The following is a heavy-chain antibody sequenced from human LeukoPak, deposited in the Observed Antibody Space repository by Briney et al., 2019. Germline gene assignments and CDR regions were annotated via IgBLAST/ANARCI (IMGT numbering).Heavy chain of an antibody. CDR2: IRYDGSNK. CDR1: GFTFSSYG. Sequence: GGSLRLSCAASGFTFSSYGMHWVRQAPGKGLEWVAFIRYDGSNKYYADSVKGRFTISRDNSKNTLYLQTNSLRAEDTAVYYCAKDHGMATIKRFDYWGQGTLVTVSS. V-gene: IGHV3-30*02. CDR3: AKDHGMATIKRFDY. D-gene: IGHD5-24*01. J-gene: IGHJ4*02.